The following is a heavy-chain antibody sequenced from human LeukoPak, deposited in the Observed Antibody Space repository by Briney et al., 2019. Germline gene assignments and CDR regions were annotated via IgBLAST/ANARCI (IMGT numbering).Heavy chain of an antibody. Sequence: ASVKVSCKASGGTFSSYAISWVRQAPGQGLEWMGRIIPILGIANYAQKFQGRVTITADKSTSTAYMELSSLRSEDTAVYYCARHNLGVFYYGSGSYSYFDYWGQGTLVTVSS. CDR3: ARHNLGVFYYGSGSYSYFDY. D-gene: IGHD3-10*01. V-gene: IGHV1-69*04. J-gene: IGHJ4*02. CDR2: IIPILGIA. CDR1: GGTFSSYA.